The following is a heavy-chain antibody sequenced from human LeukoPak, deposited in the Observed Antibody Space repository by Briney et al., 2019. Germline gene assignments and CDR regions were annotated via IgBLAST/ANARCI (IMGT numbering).Heavy chain of an antibody. CDR2: ISYDGSNK. D-gene: IGHD2-15*01. J-gene: IGHJ5*02. V-gene: IGHV3-30*04. CDR1: GFTFSSYA. Sequence: GGSLRLFCAASGFTFSSYAMHWVRQAPGKGLEWVAVISYDGSNKYYADSVKGRFTISRDNSKNTLYLQMNSLRAEDTAVYYCARDVGSHFEQGYNYFDPWGQGTLVTVSS. CDR3: ARDVGSHFEQGYNYFDP.